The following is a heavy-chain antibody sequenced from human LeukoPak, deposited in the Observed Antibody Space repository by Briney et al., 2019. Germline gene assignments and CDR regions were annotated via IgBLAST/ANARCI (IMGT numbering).Heavy chain of an antibody. Sequence: ASVKVSCKASGYTFTSYAMHWVRQAPGQRLEWMGWINAGNGNTKYSQKFQGRVTVTRNTSISTAYMELSSLRSEDTAVYYCALYYDFWSGYFAYGMDVWGQGTTVTVSS. J-gene: IGHJ6*02. CDR2: INAGNGNT. V-gene: IGHV1-3*01. CDR3: ALYYDFWSGYFAYGMDV. D-gene: IGHD3-3*01. CDR1: GYTFTSYA.